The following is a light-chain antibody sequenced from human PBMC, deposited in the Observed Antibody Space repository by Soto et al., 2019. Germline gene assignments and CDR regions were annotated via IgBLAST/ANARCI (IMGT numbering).Light chain of an antibody. CDR1: TSDFGTYNL. CDR2: EVS. V-gene: IGLV2-23*02. J-gene: IGLJ1*01. CDR3: CSYAGSGTPYV. Sequence: QSALTQPASVSGSPGQSITISCTGTTSDFGTYNLVSWYQQHPGKAPKLLIYEVSKRPSGVSDRFPASKSGNTASLTISGLQAEDEADYYCCSYAGSGTPYVFGTGTKVTVL.